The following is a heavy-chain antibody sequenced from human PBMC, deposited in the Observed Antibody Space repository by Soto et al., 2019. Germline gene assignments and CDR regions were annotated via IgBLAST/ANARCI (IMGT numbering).Heavy chain of an antibody. CDR3: ARARKGGYSGYDHPYYYYYMDV. J-gene: IGHJ6*03. D-gene: IGHD5-12*01. Sequence: GGSLRLSCATSGFTFSSYWMSWVRQAPGKGLEWVANIKQDGSEKYYVDSVKGRFTISRDNAKNSLYLQMNSLRAEDTAVYYCARARKGGYSGYDHPYYYYYMDVWGKGTTVTVSS. CDR1: GFTFSSYW. CDR2: IKQDGSEK. V-gene: IGHV3-7*01.